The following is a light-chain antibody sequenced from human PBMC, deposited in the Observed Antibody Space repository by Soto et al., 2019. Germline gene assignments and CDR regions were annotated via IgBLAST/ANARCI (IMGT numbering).Light chain of an antibody. CDR2: YDD. Sequence: QSVLTQPPSVSAAPRQRVTISCSGSSSNIGNNAVNWYQQLPGKAPKLLIYYDDLLPSGVSDRFSGSKSGTSASLALSGLQSEDEADYYCAAWDDSLNGVVFGGGTKLTVL. CDR1: SSNIGNNA. J-gene: IGLJ2*01. CDR3: AAWDDSLNGVV. V-gene: IGLV1-36*01.